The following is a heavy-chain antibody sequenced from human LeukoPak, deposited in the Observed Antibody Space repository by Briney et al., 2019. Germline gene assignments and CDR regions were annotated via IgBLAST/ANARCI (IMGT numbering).Heavy chain of an antibody. Sequence: PSEALSLTCTVSGGSIRSYHWSWIRQSPGKGLEWIGYIYYTGSTNYNPSLKSRVTISIDTSKNQFSLKLSSVTAADTAVYYCATHVVLTAPLGYWGQGTLVTVSS. D-gene: IGHD2-21*02. CDR2: IYYTGST. CDR1: GGSIRSYH. V-gene: IGHV4-59*08. CDR3: ATHVVLTAPLGY. J-gene: IGHJ4*02.